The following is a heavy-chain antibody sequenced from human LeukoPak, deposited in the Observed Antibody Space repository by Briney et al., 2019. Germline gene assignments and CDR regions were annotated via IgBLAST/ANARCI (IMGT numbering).Heavy chain of an antibody. V-gene: IGHV3-30*18. CDR3: AKALGSTCLDY. CDR1: GFTFSGYG. CDR2: ISYDGSIK. D-gene: IGHD6-13*01. J-gene: IGHJ4*02. Sequence: GGSLRLSCAASGFTFSGYGIHWVPPGPGKGLEWVAFISYDGSIKYYVDSVKGRFTISRDNSKNTLYLQVNSLRVEDTAFYYCAKALGSTCLDYWGQGTLVTVST.